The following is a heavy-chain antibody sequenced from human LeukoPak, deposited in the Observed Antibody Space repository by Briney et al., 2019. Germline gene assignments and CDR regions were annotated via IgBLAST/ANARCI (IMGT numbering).Heavy chain of an antibody. J-gene: IGHJ4*02. V-gene: IGHV4-34*01. CDR2: INHSGST. D-gene: IGHD5-12*01. CDR1: GFTFSSYS. CDR3: ARGSGSRIDY. Sequence: GSLRLSCAASGFTFSSYSMNWVRQPPGKGLEWIGEINHSGSTNYNPSLKSRVTISVDTSKNQFSLKLSSVTAADTAVYYCARGSGSRIDYWGQGTLVTVSS.